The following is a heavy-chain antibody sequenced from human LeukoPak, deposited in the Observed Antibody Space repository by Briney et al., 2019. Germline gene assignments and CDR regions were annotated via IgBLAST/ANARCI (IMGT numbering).Heavy chain of an antibody. V-gene: IGHV3-74*01. CDR3: ARDRAAAHLDY. CDR1: GFTFSSYW. CDR2: INSDGSTT. Sequence: GGSLRLSCAASGFTFSSYWMHGVRQAPGKGLVWVSRINSDGSTTSYADSVKGRFTISRDNAKNTLYLQMNSLRAEDTAVYYCARDRAAAHLDYWGQGTLVTVSS. D-gene: IGHD6-13*01. J-gene: IGHJ4*02.